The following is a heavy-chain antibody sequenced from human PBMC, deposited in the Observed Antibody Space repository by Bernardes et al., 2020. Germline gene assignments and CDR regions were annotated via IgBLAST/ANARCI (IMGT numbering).Heavy chain of an antibody. CDR3: AKSYRPGMWPSDY. Sequence: GGSLRLSCAASGFTFSSYAMSWVRQAPGKGLEWVSAIIGSGGSTYYADSVKGRFTISRDNSTNTLYLQLNSLRAEDTAVYYCAKSYRPGMWPSDYWGQGTLVTVSS. CDR1: GFTFSSYA. J-gene: IGHJ4*02. V-gene: IGHV3-23*01. CDR2: IIGSGGST. D-gene: IGHD3-16*02.